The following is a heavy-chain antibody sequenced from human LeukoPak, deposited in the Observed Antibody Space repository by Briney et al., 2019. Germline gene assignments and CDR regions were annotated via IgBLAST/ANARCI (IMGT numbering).Heavy chain of an antibody. Sequence: ASVKVSCKASGYTFTGYYMHWVRQAPGQGLEWMGWINPNSGGTNYAQKFQGRVTMTRDTSISAAYMELSRLRSDDTAVYYCVFSSGWYGSVYWGQGTLVTVSS. V-gene: IGHV1-2*02. CDR2: INPNSGGT. CDR3: VFSSGWYGSVY. CDR1: GYTFTGYY. J-gene: IGHJ4*02. D-gene: IGHD6-19*01.